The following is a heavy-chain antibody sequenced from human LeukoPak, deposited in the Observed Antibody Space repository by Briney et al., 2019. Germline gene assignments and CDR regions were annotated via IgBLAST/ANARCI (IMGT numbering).Heavy chain of an antibody. V-gene: IGHV1-46*01. Sequence: ASVKVSCKASGYTFTTYYIHWVRHAPGQGLEWMGIINPGGGSTSYAQKFQDRVTMTRDTSTSTVYMELSSLRSEDTAVYYCAKDLRWDHPGFDPWGQGTLVIVSS. CDR2: INPGGGST. CDR1: GYTFTTYY. CDR3: AKDLRWDHPGFDP. D-gene: IGHD4-23*01. J-gene: IGHJ5*02.